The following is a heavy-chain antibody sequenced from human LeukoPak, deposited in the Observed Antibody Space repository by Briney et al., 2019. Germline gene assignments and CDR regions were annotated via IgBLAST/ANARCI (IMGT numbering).Heavy chain of an antibody. Sequence: PGGSLRLSCAASGFTVSSNYMSWVRQAPGKGLEWVSVIYSGGSTYYADSEKGRFTISRDNSKNTLYLQVNSLRAEDTAVYYCAHSKGDLIVGATRRIGPFDYWGQGTLVTVSS. J-gene: IGHJ4*02. CDR1: GFTVSSNY. V-gene: IGHV3-66*01. D-gene: IGHD1-26*01. CDR3: AHSKGDLIVGATRRIGPFDY. CDR2: IYSGGST.